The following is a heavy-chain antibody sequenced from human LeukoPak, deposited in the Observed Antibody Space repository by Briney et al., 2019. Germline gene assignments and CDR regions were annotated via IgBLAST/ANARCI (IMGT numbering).Heavy chain of an antibody. D-gene: IGHD3-3*01. Sequence: GGSLRLSCAASGFTFDDYAVHWVRQAPGKGLEWVSLISGDGGSTYYADSVKGRFTISRDNSKNSLYLQMNSLRTEDTALYYCAKDLIFGVVIIPVRNWFDPWGQGTLVTVSS. CDR2: ISGDGGST. J-gene: IGHJ5*02. CDR1: GFTFDDYA. CDR3: AKDLIFGVVIIPVRNWFDP. V-gene: IGHV3-43*02.